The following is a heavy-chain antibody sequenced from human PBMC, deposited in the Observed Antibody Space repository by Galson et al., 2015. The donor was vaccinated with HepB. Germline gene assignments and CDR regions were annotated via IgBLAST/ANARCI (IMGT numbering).Heavy chain of an antibody. D-gene: IGHD3-22*01. Sequence: SVKVSCKTSGYTFTSYGISWVRQAPGQGLEWMGWISAYNGNTNYAQKLQGRVTMTTDTSTRTAYMELRSLRSDDTAVYYCARDGPDYYDSSQTNYYYYGMDVWGQGTTVTVSS. V-gene: IGHV1-18*01. J-gene: IGHJ6*02. CDR2: ISAYNGNT. CDR1: GYTFTSYG. CDR3: ARDGPDYYDSSQTNYYYYGMDV.